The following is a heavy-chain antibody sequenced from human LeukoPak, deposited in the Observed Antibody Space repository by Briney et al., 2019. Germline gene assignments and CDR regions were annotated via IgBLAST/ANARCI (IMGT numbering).Heavy chain of an antibody. Sequence: ASEKVSCKASGYIFTGYYMHWVRQAPGQGLEWMGWINPNSGGTNYAQKFQGRVTMTRDTSISTAYMELSRLRSDDTAVYYCARERTLTSCYDYWGQGTLVTVSS. D-gene: IGHD2-15*01. CDR2: INPNSGGT. CDR3: ARERTLTSCYDY. J-gene: IGHJ4*02. V-gene: IGHV1-2*02. CDR1: GYIFTGYY.